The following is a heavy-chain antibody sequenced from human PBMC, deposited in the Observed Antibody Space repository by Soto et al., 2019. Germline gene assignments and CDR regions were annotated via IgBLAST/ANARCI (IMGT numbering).Heavy chain of an antibody. V-gene: IGHV3-30*18. Sequence: QVQLAESGGGVVQPGRSLRLSCAASGFTVSSYGMHWVRQAPGKGLEWVAVISYDGSNKYYADSVKGRFTISRDNSKNTLYLQMNSLRAEDTAVYYCAKDLLGPVRAYGMDVWGQGTTVTVSS. CDR2: ISYDGSNK. CDR1: GFTVSSYG. CDR3: AKDLLGPVRAYGMDV. D-gene: IGHD7-27*01. J-gene: IGHJ6*02.